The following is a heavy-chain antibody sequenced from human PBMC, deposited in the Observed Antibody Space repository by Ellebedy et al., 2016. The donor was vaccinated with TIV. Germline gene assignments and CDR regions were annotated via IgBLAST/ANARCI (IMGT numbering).Heavy chain of an antibody. J-gene: IGHJ4*02. CDR3: AREDSTNYGSGYDF. D-gene: IGHD3-10*01. Sequence: AASVKVSCKSSGYTYTGYHMHWVRQAPGQGLEWMGWINPNSGDTNHAQKFQGRVTMTRDTSISTAYMELSRLRSDDTAVYYCAREDSTNYGSGYDFWGQGTLVTVSS. V-gene: IGHV1-2*02. CDR2: INPNSGDT. CDR1: GYTYTGYH.